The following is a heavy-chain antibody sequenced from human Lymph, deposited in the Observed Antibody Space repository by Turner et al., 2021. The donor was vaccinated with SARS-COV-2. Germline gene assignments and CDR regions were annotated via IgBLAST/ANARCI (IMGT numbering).Heavy chain of an antibody. CDR3: ARNDRVVVQSFDY. CDR2: IYYSGST. V-gene: IGHV4-39*01. CDR1: GGSISSSSYY. Sequence: QLQLQESGPGLVKPSETLSLTCTVSGGSISSSSYYWGWIRQPPGKGLEWIGSIYYSGSTYYNASLKSRVTISVDTSKNQFSLKLSSVTAADTAVYYCARNDRVVVQSFDYWGQGTLVTVSS. J-gene: IGHJ4*02. D-gene: IGHD3-22*01.